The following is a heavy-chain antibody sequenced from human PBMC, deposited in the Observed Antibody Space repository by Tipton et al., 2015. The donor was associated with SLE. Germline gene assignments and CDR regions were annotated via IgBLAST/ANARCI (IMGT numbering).Heavy chain of an antibody. D-gene: IGHD4-17*01. J-gene: IGHJ2*01. CDR2: VKQDGSEK. CDR1: GFTFSSYW. Sequence: SLRLSCAASGFTFSSYWMSWVRQAPGKGLEWVANVKQDGSEKYYVDSVKGRFTISRDNAKNSLYLQMNSLRAEDTAVYYCARDPDYGDFLGFDLWGRGTLVTVSS. V-gene: IGHV3-7*03. CDR3: ARDPDYGDFLGFDL.